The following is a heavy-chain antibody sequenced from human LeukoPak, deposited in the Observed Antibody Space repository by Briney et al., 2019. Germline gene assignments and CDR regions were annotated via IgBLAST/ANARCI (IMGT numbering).Heavy chain of an antibody. J-gene: IGHJ4*02. CDR1: GGTFSSYA. V-gene: IGHV1-69*05. Sequence: SVKVSCKASGGTFSSYAISWVRQAPGQGLEWMGGIIPIFGTANYAQKFQGRVTITTDESTSTAYMELSSLRSEDTAVYFCARGYCSSSSCYFYNSWGQGTLVTVSS. CDR3: ARGYCSSSSCYFYNS. CDR2: IIPIFGTA. D-gene: IGHD2-2*01.